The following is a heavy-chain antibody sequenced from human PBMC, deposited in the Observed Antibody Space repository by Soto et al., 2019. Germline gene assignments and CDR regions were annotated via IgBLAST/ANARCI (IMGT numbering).Heavy chain of an antibody. V-gene: IGHV4-34*01. Sequence: SETLSLTCAVYGGSFSGSSWNWIRQSPGKGLEWIGEIRHSGSTNYNPSLKSRVTISVDTPKDQFSLKLSSVTVADTAVYYCARLSGSYYFDSWGQGTLVTVSS. CDR2: IRHSGST. D-gene: IGHD1-26*01. CDR1: GGSFSGSS. CDR3: ARLSGSYYFDS. J-gene: IGHJ4*02.